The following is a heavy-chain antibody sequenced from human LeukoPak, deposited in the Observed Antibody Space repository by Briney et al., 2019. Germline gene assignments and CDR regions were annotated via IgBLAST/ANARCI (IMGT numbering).Heavy chain of an antibody. CDR1: GDSVSSNSVT. J-gene: IGHJ3*02. V-gene: IGHV6-1*01. Sequence: SQTLSLTCAISGDSVSSNSVTWNWIRQSPSRGLEWLGRTYYRSTWYNDYAVSVRGRITVNPDTSKNQFSLHLNSVTPEDTAVYYCARGGSPAYCSGGSCYSGKDAFDIWGQGTMVTVSS. CDR3: ARGGSPAYCSGGSCYSGKDAFDI. CDR2: TYYRSTWYN. D-gene: IGHD2-15*01.